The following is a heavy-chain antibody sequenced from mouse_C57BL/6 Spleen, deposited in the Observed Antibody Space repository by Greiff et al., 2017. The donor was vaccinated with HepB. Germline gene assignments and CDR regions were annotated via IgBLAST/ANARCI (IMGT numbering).Heavy chain of an antibody. Sequence: VQLQQPGAELVKPGASVKLSCKASGYTFTSYWMQWVKQRPGQGLEWIGEIDPSDSYTNYNQKFKGKATLTVDTSSSTAYMQLSSLTSEDSAVYYCARRDGYGGFDYWGQGTTLTVSS. CDR1: GYTFTSYW. CDR2: IDPSDSYT. D-gene: IGHD2-2*01. V-gene: IGHV1-50*01. CDR3: ARRDGYGGFDY. J-gene: IGHJ2*01.